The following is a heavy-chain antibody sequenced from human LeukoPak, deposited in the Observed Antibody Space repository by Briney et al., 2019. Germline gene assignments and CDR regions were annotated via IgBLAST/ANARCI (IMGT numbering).Heavy chain of an antibody. V-gene: IGHV3-48*02. CDR1: GFTFSSYS. CDR2: ISSSSSTI. J-gene: IGHJ4*02. Sequence: GGSLRLSCAASGFTFSSYSMHWVRQAPGKGLEWVSYISSSSSTIYYADSVKGRFTVSRDNAKKSLYLQMSSLRDEDTAVYFCARDNYSSIDSWGQGTLVTVSS. CDR3: ARDNYSSIDS. D-gene: IGHD5-18*01.